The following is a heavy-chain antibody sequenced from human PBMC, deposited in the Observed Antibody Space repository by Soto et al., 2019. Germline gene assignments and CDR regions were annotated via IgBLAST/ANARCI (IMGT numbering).Heavy chain of an antibody. V-gene: IGHV1-24*01. Sequence: ASLKVSCKVSRYTPTELSMHWVRKAPGKGLEWMGGFDPEDGETICAQKFQGRVTMTEDTSTDTAYMELSSLRSEDTAVYYCATTGSPTSVVTFDIWGQGTMVTVSS. CDR3: ATTGSPTSVVTFDI. CDR2: FDPEDGET. D-gene: IGHD2-15*01. J-gene: IGHJ3*02. CDR1: RYTPTELS.